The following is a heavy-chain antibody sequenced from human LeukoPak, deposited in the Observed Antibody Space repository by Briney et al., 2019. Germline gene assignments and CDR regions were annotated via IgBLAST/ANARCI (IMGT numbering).Heavy chain of an antibody. D-gene: IGHD6-13*01. V-gene: IGHV3-9*01. J-gene: IGHJ3*02. Sequence: GRSLRLSCAASGFTFDDYAMHWVRQAPGKGLEWVSGISWNSGSIGYADSVKGRFTISRDNAKNSLYLQMNSLRAEDTALYYCAKDIQIAAAGLAPFNAFDIWGQGTMVTVSS. CDR1: GFTFDDYA. CDR3: AKDIQIAAAGLAPFNAFDI. CDR2: ISWNSGSI.